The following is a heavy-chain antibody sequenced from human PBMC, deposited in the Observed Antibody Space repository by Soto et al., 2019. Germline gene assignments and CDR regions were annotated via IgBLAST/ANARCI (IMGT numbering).Heavy chain of an antibody. Sequence: GASVKVSCKGSGYTFTGYYMHWVRQAPGQGLEWMGWINPNSGGTNYAQKFQGRVTMTRDTSISTAYMELSRLTSDDTAVYYCARDIPNYYDFWSGPNYYGMDVWGQGTTVTVSS. J-gene: IGHJ6*02. V-gene: IGHV1-2*02. CDR3: ARDIPNYYDFWSGPNYYGMDV. CDR2: INPNSGGT. D-gene: IGHD3-3*01. CDR1: GYTFTGYY.